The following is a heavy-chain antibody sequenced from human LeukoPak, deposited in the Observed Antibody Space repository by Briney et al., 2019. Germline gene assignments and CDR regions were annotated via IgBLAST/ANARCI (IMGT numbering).Heavy chain of an antibody. V-gene: IGHV4-39*01. CDR1: GGSISSSSYY. CDR2: IHYSGST. Sequence: KPSETLSLTCTVSGGSISSSSYYWGWIRQPPGMGLEWVGRIHYSGSTYYNPSLKSRLTISVDTSKNQLSLKLNSVTAADTAVYYCARHAGLAVTATGFDYWGQGTLVTVSS. D-gene: IGHD6-19*01. J-gene: IGHJ4*02. CDR3: ARHAGLAVTATGFDY.